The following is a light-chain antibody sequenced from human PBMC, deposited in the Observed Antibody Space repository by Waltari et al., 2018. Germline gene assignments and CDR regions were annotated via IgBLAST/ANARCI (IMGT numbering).Light chain of an antibody. J-gene: IGKJ4*01. Sequence: EIVFTQSPGTLSLSPGERVTLPFRARQYITGSWMTWYHQKPGQAPRLLIYAASTRAPGVPDRFSGSGSGTDFTLTISRLEPEDSALYYCQQYDGSVVTFGGGTKVEIK. CDR1: QYITGSW. CDR2: AAS. CDR3: QQYDGSVVT. V-gene: IGKV3-20*01.